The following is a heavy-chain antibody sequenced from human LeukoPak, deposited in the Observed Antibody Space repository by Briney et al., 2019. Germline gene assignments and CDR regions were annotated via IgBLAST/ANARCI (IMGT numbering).Heavy chain of an antibody. CDR1: GFRVSGYD. J-gene: IGHJ6*03. CDR3: ARVRYMDV. CDR2: ISISSSNI. V-gene: IGHV3-11*06. Sequence: GGSLRLSCAASGFRVSGYDLNWIRQAPGKGLEWIAYISISSSNIHYADSVRGRFTISRDNANNSLYLQMNSLRAEDTAVYYCARVRYMDVWGKGTTVTVSS.